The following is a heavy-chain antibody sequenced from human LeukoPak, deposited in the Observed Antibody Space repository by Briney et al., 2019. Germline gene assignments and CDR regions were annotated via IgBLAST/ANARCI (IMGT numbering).Heavy chain of an antibody. V-gene: IGHV4-59*01. CDR1: GGSISSYY. Sequence: SETLSLTCTVSGGSISSYYWSWIRQPPGKGLEWIGYIYYSGSTNYNPSLKSRFTISVDTSKNQFSLKLSSVTAADTAVYYCVACRITMVRGVIDDNWGQGTQVTVSS. CDR3: VACRITMVRGVIDDN. D-gene: IGHD3-10*01. CDR2: IYYSGST. J-gene: IGHJ4*02.